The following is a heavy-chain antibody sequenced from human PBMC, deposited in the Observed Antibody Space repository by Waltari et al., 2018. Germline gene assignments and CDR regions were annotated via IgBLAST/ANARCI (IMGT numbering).Heavy chain of an antibody. Sequence: QVQLQESGPGLLKPSETLSLTCSGSGGSITSSNYYWGWIRQPPGKGLEWIGSVFYNGDTYYNPSLKSRVTVSVDTSKNQVSLKLSSVTAADTAVYYCTRASIFGVALDAFDLWGQGTMVSVSS. CDR3: TRASIFGVALDAFDL. CDR1: GGSITSSNYY. CDR2: VFYNGDT. D-gene: IGHD3-3*01. J-gene: IGHJ3*01. V-gene: IGHV4-39*01.